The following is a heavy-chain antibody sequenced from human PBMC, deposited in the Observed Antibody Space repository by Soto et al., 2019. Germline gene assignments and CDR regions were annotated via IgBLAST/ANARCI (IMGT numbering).Heavy chain of an antibody. CDR3: ARARTVTTNDY. J-gene: IGHJ4*02. CDR2: IYYSGTT. CDR1: GGSISSGGYY. Sequence: QVQLQESGPGLVKPSQTLSLTCTVSGGSISSGGYYWNWIRQHPGKGLEWIGFIYYSGTTHYNPSLKSRGTMSVGASNNQSPLKLSSVAAADTAVYYCARARTVTTNDYWGQGTPVTVSS. D-gene: IGHD4-17*01. V-gene: IGHV4-31*03.